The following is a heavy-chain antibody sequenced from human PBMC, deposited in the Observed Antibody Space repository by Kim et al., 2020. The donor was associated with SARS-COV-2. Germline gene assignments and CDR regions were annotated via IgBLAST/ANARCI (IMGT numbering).Heavy chain of an antibody. Sequence: GGSLRLSCAASGFTFSSYGMHWVRQAPGKGLEWVAVISYDGSNKYYADSVKGRFTISRDNSKNTLYLQMNSLRAEDTAVYYCAKEVTMVRGNYYYYYYG. CDR2: ISYDGSNK. CDR3: AKEVTMVRGNYYYYYYG. J-gene: IGHJ6*01. V-gene: IGHV3-30*18. D-gene: IGHD3-10*01. CDR1: GFTFSSYG.